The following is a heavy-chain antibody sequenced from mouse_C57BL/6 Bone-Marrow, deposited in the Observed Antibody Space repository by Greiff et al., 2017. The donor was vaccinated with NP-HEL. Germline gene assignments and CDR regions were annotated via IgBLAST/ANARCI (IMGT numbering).Heavy chain of an antibody. D-gene: IGHD1-1*01. CDR3: ASITTVVATDAMDY. V-gene: IGHV1-20*01. Sequence: EVQLQQSGPELVKPGDSVKISCKASGYSFTGYYMNWVMQSHGKSLEWIGRINPYNGDTFYNQKFKGKATLTVDKSSSTAHMELRSLTSEDSAVYYCASITTVVATDAMDYWGQGTSVTVSS. CDR1: GYSFTGYY. CDR2: INPYNGDT. J-gene: IGHJ4*01.